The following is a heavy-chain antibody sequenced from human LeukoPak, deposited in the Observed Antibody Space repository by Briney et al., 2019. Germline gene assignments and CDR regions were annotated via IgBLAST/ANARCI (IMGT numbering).Heavy chain of an antibody. CDR1: GYTFTSYY. J-gene: IGHJ4*02. CDR3: ARDSVAGTTQYYFDY. CDR2: INPSGGST. Sequence: ASVKVSCEASGYTFTSYYMHWVRQAPGQGLEWMGIINPSGGSTSYAQKFQGRVTMTRDTSTSTVYMELSSLRSEDTAVYYCARDSVAGTTQYYFDYWGQGTLVTVSS. V-gene: IGHV1-46*01. D-gene: IGHD6-19*01.